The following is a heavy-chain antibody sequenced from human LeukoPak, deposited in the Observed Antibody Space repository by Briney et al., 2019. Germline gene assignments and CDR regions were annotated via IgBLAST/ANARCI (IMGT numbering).Heavy chain of an antibody. J-gene: IGHJ4*02. CDR2: ISTSGST. D-gene: IGHD2-2*01. V-gene: IGHV4-4*09. CDR1: GGSISSYY. CDR3: ARSGYGSTTSCSMPPYY. Sequence: PSETLSLTCTAAGGSISSYYWSWIRQPPGKGLEWVRYISTSGSTNYNPSFKSRVTISVDTTKTQSSLRRGSATAAQTAVYYSARSGYGSTTSCSMPPYYWGQGTPVTASS.